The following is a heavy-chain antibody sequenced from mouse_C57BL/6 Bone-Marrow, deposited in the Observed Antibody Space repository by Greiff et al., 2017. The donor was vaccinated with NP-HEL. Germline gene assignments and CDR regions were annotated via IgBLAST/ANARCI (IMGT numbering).Heavy chain of an antibody. Sequence: QVHVKQPGAELVMPGASVKLSCKASGYTFTSYWMHWVKQRPGQGLEWIGEIDPSDSYTNYNQKFKGKSTLTVDKSSSTAYMQLSSLTSEDSAVYYCARSARRAWFAYWGQGTLVTVSA. CDR1: GYTFTSYW. CDR2: IDPSDSYT. J-gene: IGHJ3*01. CDR3: ARSARRAWFAY. D-gene: IGHD2-12*01. V-gene: IGHV1-69*01.